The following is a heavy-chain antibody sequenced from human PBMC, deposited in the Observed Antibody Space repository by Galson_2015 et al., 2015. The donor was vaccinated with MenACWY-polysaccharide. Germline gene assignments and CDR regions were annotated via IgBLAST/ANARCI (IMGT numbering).Heavy chain of an antibody. D-gene: IGHD1-1*01. Sequence: SVKVSCKASGYTFSTYPMNWVRQAPGQGLEWMGWISTNTGNPTYAQGFTGHFVFSLDTSVNTAFLQISSLKAEDTAVYYCARASRTQQLAGLDYWGQGTLVTVSS. CDR3: ARASRTQQLAGLDY. CDR2: ISTNTGNP. CDR1: GYTFSTYP. V-gene: IGHV7-4-1*02. J-gene: IGHJ4*02.